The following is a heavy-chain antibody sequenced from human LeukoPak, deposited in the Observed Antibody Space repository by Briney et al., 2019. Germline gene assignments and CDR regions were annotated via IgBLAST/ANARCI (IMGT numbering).Heavy chain of an antibody. J-gene: IGHJ3*02. Sequence: SETLSLTCTVSGGSISSSSYYWGWIRQPPGKGLEWIGSIYYSGSTYYNPSLKSRVTISVDTSKNQFSLKLSSVTAADTAVYYCARHAFEYSYGDDAFDIWDQGTMVTVSS. V-gene: IGHV4-39*01. D-gene: IGHD5-18*01. CDR1: GGSISSSSYY. CDR3: ARHAFEYSYGDDAFDI. CDR2: IYYSGST.